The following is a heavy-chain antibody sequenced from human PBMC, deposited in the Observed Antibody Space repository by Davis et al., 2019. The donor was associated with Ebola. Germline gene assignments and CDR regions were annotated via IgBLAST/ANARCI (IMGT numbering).Heavy chain of an antibody. Sequence: GESLKISCAASAFTFSLFAMHWVRQAPGKGLQWVAVVSYDGRHKYYADSVKGRFTISKDNSKNTLYLQMNSLRAEDTAVYYCARELVDTAMVLYYYGMDVWGQGTTVTVSS. V-gene: IGHV3-30*04. CDR1: AFTFSLFA. CDR2: VSYDGRHK. J-gene: IGHJ6*02. D-gene: IGHD5-18*01. CDR3: ARELVDTAMVLYYYGMDV.